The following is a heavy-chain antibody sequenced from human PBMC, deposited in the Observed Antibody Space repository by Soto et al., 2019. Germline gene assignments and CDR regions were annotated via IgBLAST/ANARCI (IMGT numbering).Heavy chain of an antibody. V-gene: IGHV1-18*04. CDR2: IRVYNGIT. J-gene: IGHJ5*02. CDR3: ARASGGYSDR. Sequence: QVQLVQSGAEVKKPGASVKVSCKASGYTFTNYDLSWVRQAPGQGLEWMGWIRVYNGITNYAQKFQDRVTVTTDTSTSTAYMELRCLRSDDTAVYYCARASGGYSDRWGQGTLVTVSS. D-gene: IGHD1-26*01. CDR1: GYTFTNYD.